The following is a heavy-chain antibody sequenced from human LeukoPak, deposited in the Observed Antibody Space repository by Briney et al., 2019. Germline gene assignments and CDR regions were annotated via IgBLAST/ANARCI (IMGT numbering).Heavy chain of an antibody. CDR1: GFTFSGSA. V-gene: IGHV3-73*01. J-gene: IGHJ4*02. CDR3: SRHLYSSAWYEEN. Sequence: PGGSLRLSCAASGFTFSGSAVHWVRQASGKGLEWVGHIRSKADSHATAYAASVQGRFTISRDDSNNTAYLHMNSLKIEDAAVYFCSRHLYSSAWYEENWGQGTLVTVSS. D-gene: IGHD6-19*01. CDR2: IRSKADSHAT.